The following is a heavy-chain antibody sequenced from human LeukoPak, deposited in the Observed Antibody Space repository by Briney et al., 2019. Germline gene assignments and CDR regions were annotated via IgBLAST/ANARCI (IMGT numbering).Heavy chain of an antibody. J-gene: IGHJ3*01. V-gene: IGHV3-11*04. CDR1: GFTFSNHY. D-gene: IGHD3-16*01. CDR2: ISSRSSNK. Sequence: GGSLRLSCAASGFTFSNHYMSWIRQAPGKGLVWVSYISSRSSNKYYADSVKGRFTISRDNAKNSLYLQMDSLRAEDTAVYYCARARSTMMMFAAFDVWGQGTTVTVSS. CDR3: ARARSTMMMFAAFDV.